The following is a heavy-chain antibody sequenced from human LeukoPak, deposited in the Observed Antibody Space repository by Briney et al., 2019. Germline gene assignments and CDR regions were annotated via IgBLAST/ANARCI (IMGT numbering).Heavy chain of an antibody. Sequence: ASVTVSCKASGGTFSSYAISWVRQAPGQGLEWMGRIIPILGIANYAQKFQGRVTITADKSTSTAYMELSSLRSEDTAVYYCARDPPEDIVVVPAAKNDYWGQGTLVTVSS. CDR2: IIPILGIA. J-gene: IGHJ4*02. CDR1: GGTFSSYA. D-gene: IGHD2-2*01. CDR3: ARDPPEDIVVVPAAKNDY. V-gene: IGHV1-69*04.